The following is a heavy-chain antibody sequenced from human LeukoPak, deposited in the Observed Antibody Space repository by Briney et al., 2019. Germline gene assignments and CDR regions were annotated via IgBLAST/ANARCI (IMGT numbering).Heavy chain of an antibody. CDR1: GYILTAYY. Sequence: ASVKVSCKASGYILTAYYIHWVRQAPGQGLEWMGWINPNSGDGKYSQKFQGRVTMIRDTSRRTVFMEVSRLRSADTAVYYCTRAEGYSSSSPQNYFYGMDVWGQGTAVTVSS. D-gene: IGHD6-6*01. CDR3: TRAEGYSSSSPQNYFYGMDV. J-gene: IGHJ6*02. CDR2: INPNSGDG. V-gene: IGHV1-2*02.